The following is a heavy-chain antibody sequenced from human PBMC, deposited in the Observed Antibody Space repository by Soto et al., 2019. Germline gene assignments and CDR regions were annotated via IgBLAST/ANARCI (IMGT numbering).Heavy chain of an antibody. CDR1: GDSINSNYC. CDR2: IYYSGGT. Sequence: QVQLQESGPGLVRPSGTLSLTCAVSGDSINSNYCWTWVRQPPGKGLEWIAEIYYSGGTSYNPSLKXRVMIXXARSKNQFCRNLTCVTAADTAMYYCAREPGWGLGYWGQGTLVTGSS. D-gene: IGHD6-19*01. J-gene: IGHJ4*02. V-gene: IGHV4-4*02. CDR3: AREPGWGLGY.